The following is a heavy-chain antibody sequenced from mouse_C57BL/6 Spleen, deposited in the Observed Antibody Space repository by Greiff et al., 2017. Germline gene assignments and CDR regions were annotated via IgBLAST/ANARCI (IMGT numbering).Heavy chain of an antibody. CDR2: IDPNSGGT. CDR1: GYTFTSYW. CDR3: ARLPRYYYGSSPYFDY. V-gene: IGHV1-72*01. J-gene: IGHJ2*01. D-gene: IGHD1-1*01. Sequence: QVQLKQSGAELVKPGASVKLSCKASGYTFTSYWMHWVKQRPGRGLEWIGRIDPNSGGTKYNEKFKSKATLTVDKPSSTAYMQLSSLTSEDSAVYYCARLPRYYYGSSPYFDYWGQGTTLTVSS.